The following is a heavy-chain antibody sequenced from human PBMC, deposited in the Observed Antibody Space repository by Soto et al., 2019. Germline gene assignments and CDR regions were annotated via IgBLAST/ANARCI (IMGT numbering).Heavy chain of an antibody. J-gene: IGHJ6*02. Sequence: EVQLVESGGGVVKPGGSLRLSCAASGFTFSSYSMNWVRQAPGKGLEWVASISSSGSYIYYADSVKGRFTISRDNAKNSLYLQMNGKRAQDRAVYYCAIVPGGEAFDGMDDWGQGTTVTASS. V-gene: IGHV3-21*01. CDR3: AIVPGGEAFDGMDD. CDR2: ISSSGSYI. D-gene: IGHD2-21*01. CDR1: GFTFSSYS.